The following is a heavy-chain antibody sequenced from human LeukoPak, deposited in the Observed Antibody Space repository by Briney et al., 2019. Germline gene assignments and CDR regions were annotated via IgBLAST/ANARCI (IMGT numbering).Heavy chain of an antibody. CDR1: GGSISSSNW. CDR2: IYHSGST. CDR3: ARGYCSSTSCYKARLPYFDY. J-gene: IGHJ4*02. D-gene: IGHD2-2*02. Sequence: PSETLSLTCAVSGGSISSSNWWSWVRQPPGKGLEWIGEIYHSGSTNYNPSLKSRVTISVDKSKNQFSLKLSSVTAADTAVYYCARGYCSSTSCYKARLPYFDYWGQGTLVAVSS. V-gene: IGHV4-4*02.